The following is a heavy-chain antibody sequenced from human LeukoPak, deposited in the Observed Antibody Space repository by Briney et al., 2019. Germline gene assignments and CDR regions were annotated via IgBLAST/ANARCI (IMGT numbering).Heavy chain of an antibody. V-gene: IGHV1-2*02. CDR2: INPNSGGT. CDR1: GYTFTGYY. CDR3: AREHYDILTGGSGPSDYYGMDV. Sequence: GASVKVSCKASGYTFTGYYMHWVRQAPGQGLEWMGWINPNSGGTNYAQKFQGRVTMTRDTSISTAYMELSRLRSDDTAVYYCAREHYDILTGGSGPSDYYGMDVWGQGTTVTVSS. D-gene: IGHD3-9*01. J-gene: IGHJ6*02.